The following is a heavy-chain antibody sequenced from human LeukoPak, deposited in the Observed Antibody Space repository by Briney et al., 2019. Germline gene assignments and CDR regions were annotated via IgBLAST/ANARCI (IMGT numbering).Heavy chain of an antibody. V-gene: IGHV4-30-2*01. J-gene: IGHJ4*02. D-gene: IGHD3-10*01. CDR2: IFHNGNT. CDR1: GGSISSGTYS. CDR3: ARGGGFYGSGTTHFDY. Sequence: SETLSLTCAVSGGSISSGTYSWSWIRQPPGTGLEWIGHIFHNGNTHYNPSLKSRVTVSIDKSKNQFSLRLSSVTAADTAVYFCARGGGFYGSGTTHFDYWGQGTLVTVSS.